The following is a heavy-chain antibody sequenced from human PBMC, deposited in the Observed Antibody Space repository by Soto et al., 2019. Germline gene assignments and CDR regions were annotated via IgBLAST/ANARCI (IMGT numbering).Heavy chain of an antibody. J-gene: IGHJ4*02. V-gene: IGHV4-59*01. CDR3: ARAEDIVATIFDY. CDR2: IYYSGST. CDR1: GGSISSFY. D-gene: IGHD5-12*01. Sequence: SETLSLTCTVSGGSISSFYWSWIRQPPGKGLEWIGYIYYSGSTNYNPSLKSRVTISVDTSMNQFYMELSSLRSEDTAVYYCARAEDIVATIFDYWGQGTLVTVSS.